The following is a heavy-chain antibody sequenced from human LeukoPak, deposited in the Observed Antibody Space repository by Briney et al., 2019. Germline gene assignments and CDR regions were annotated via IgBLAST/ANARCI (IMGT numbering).Heavy chain of an antibody. Sequence: ASVKVSCKASGYTFTSYAMHWVRQAPGQRLEWMGWINAGNGNTKYSQKFQGRVTIARDTSASTAYMELSSLRSEDTAVYYCAGPERYCTNGVCYSYFDYWGLGTLVTVSS. CDR3: AGPERYCTNGVCYSYFDY. CDR1: GYTFTSYA. V-gene: IGHV1-3*01. CDR2: INAGNGNT. D-gene: IGHD2-8*01. J-gene: IGHJ4*02.